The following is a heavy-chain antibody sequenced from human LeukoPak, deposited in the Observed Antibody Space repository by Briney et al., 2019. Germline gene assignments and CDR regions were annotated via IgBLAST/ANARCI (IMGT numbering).Heavy chain of an antibody. D-gene: IGHD6-19*01. CDR2: ISKDGSNK. CDR3: ARRPPAVAGLDY. Sequence: GGSLRLSRAASGFTFSNYNMHWVRQAPGKGLEEVAVISKDGSNKYYADSVKGRFTISRDNSKNTVYVEMISLRGEDTAVYYCARRPPAVAGLDYWGQGTLVTVSS. CDR1: GFTFSNYN. J-gene: IGHJ4*02. V-gene: IGHV3-30*03.